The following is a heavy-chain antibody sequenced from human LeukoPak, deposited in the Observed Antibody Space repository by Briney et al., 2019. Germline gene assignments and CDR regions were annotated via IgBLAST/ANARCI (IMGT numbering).Heavy chain of an antibody. J-gene: IGHJ4*01. CDR2: MYSHGLT. CDR1: GFSVSSTY. D-gene: IGHD1-26*01. Sequence: GGSLRLSCAASGFSVSSTYMSWVRQAPGKGLEWVSLMYSHGLTSYGDSVRGRFTISRDTSKNTLHLQMNSLRAEDTAIYYCVRDIGSYPPEKWGHGTLVTVSS. CDR3: VRDIGSYPPEK. V-gene: IGHV3-53*01.